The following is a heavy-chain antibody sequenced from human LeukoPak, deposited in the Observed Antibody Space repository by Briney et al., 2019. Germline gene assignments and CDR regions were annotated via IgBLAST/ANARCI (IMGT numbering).Heavy chain of an antibody. J-gene: IGHJ4*02. V-gene: IGHV4-34*01. CDR1: GGSFSGYY. Sequence: SETLSLTCAVYGGSFSGYYWSWIRQPPGKGLEWIGEINHSGSTNYNPSLKSRVTISVDTSKNQFSLKLSSVTAADTAVYYCARGPTKDYWGQGTVVTVSS. CDR3: ARGPTKDY. CDR2: INHSGST. D-gene: IGHD2-2*01.